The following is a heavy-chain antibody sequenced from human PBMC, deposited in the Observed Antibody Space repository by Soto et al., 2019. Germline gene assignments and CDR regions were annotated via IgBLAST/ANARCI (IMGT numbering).Heavy chain of an antibody. J-gene: IGHJ6*02. D-gene: IGHD3-22*01. V-gene: IGHV4-4*02. CDR1: GGSISSSNL. Sequence: PSEILSLTCAVSGGSISSSNLWSWVRQPPGKGLEWIGEIYHSGSTNYNPSLKSRVTISVDKSKNQFSLKLSSVTAADTAVYYCARGSTLYYYDSSGYESTPRGMDIWGQGTTVTVS. CDR3: ARGSTLYYYDSSGYESTPRGMDI. CDR2: IYHSGST.